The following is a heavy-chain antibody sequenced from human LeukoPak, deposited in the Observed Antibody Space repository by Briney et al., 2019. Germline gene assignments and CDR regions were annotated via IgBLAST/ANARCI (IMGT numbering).Heavy chain of an antibody. Sequence: SETLSLTCTVSGGSISSYYWSWIRQPAGKGLEWIGRIYTSGSTNYNPSLKSRVTMSVDTSKNQFSLKLSSVTAADTAVYYCAKPSNYYGSATDAFDFWGQGTMVTVSS. D-gene: IGHD3-10*01. CDR2: IYTSGST. V-gene: IGHV4-4*07. J-gene: IGHJ3*01. CDR1: GGSISSYY. CDR3: AKPSNYYGSATDAFDF.